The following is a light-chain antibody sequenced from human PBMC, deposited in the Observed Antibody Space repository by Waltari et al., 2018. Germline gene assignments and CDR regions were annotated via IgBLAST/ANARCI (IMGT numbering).Light chain of an antibody. CDR2: AAS. CDR1: QGIDNY. CDR3: QQYDSYPHT. Sequence: DIQMTQSPSSLSASVGDSITITCRASQGIDNYLAWFQQKPGKAPQSLIYAASTLQSGGPSKFSGSGFGTDFTLTINGLQPEDFATYFCQQYDSYPHTFGQGTRLEVK. J-gene: IGKJ2*01. V-gene: IGKV1-16*02.